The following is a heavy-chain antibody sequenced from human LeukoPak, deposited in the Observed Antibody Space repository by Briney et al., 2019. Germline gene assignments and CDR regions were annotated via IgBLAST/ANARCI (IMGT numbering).Heavy chain of an antibody. CDR3: ARAVPGFDY. D-gene: IGHD1-14*01. Sequence: KAGGSLRLSCAASGFTFSTFAMNWVRQAPGKGLEWVSCISGSSSSYIYYSDSVRGRFTISRDNAKNSLYLQMNSLTAEDTAVYYCARAVPGFDYWGQGTLVTVSS. V-gene: IGHV3-21*01. CDR1: GFTFSTFA. J-gene: IGHJ4*02. CDR2: ISGSSSSYI.